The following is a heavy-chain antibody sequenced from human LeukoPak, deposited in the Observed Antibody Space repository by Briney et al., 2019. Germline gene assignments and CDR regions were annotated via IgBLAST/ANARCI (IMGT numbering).Heavy chain of an antibody. CDR1: GFTFRGYT. J-gene: IGHJ4*02. Sequence: PGRSLRLSCGASGFTFRGYTMHWVRQAPGKGLQWVAVISWDGNKKFYADSVEGRSTISRDNSKNTLSLQMNSLRLEDTALYYCAREGGNSTSWGYFDYWGQGTLVTVSS. D-gene: IGHD6-13*01. CDR2: ISWDGNKK. CDR3: AREGGNSTSWGYFDY. V-gene: IGHV3-30*04.